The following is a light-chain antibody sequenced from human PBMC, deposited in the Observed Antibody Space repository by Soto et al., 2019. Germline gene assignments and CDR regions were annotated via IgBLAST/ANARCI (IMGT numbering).Light chain of an antibody. CDR1: QSIDSIS. V-gene: IGKV3-20*01. Sequence: IGLTKSPGTLSLFPGEGATLSCRASQSIDSISLAWYQHKPGQAPRLLIYGASSRSTAIPDRFSGSGSGADLTLTISRLEPEDFAVYYCQHYDSSLSTFGGGTKVAIK. CDR2: GAS. CDR3: QHYDSSLST. J-gene: IGKJ4*01.